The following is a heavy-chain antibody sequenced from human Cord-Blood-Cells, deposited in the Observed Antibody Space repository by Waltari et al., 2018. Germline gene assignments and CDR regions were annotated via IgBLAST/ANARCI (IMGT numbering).Heavy chain of an antibody. CDR2: IIPILGIA. D-gene: IGHD7-27*01. CDR3: ARVLGIPDYYYYMDV. V-gene: IGHV1-69*04. CDR1: GGIFRSYA. Sequence: QVQLVQSGAEVKKPGSSVKVTCKASGGIFRSYAISWVRQAPGQGLEWMGGIIPILGIANYAQKFQGRVTITADESTSTAYMELSSLRSEDTAVYYCARVLGIPDYYYYMDVWGKGTTVTVSS. J-gene: IGHJ6*03.